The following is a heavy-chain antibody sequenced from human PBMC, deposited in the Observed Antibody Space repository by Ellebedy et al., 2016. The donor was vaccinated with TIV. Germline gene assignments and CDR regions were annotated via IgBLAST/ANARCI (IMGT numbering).Heavy chain of an antibody. J-gene: IGHJ5*02. V-gene: IGHV4-34*01. Sequence: SETLSLXXAVYGGSFSGYYWSWIRQPPGKGLEWIGEINHSGSTNYNPSLKSRVTISVDTSKNQFSLKLSSVTAADTAVYYCARMRRYYGSGSYYTSWFDPWGQGTLVTVSS. CDR1: GGSFSGYY. D-gene: IGHD3-10*01. CDR2: INHSGST. CDR3: ARMRRYYGSGSYYTSWFDP.